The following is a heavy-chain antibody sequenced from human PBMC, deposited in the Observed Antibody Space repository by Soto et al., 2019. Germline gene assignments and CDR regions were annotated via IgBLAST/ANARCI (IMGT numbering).Heavy chain of an antibody. J-gene: IGHJ4*02. CDR3: AKRYLSDYYDSSGYYYFDY. CDR2: ISGSGGST. V-gene: IGHV3-23*01. Sequence: GESLKISCAASGFTFSSYAMSWVRQAPGKGLEWVSAISGSGGSTYYADSVKGRFTISRDNSKNTLYLQMNSLRAEDTAVYYCAKRYLSDYYDSSGYYYFDYWGQGTLVTVSS. CDR1: GFTFSSYA. D-gene: IGHD3-22*01.